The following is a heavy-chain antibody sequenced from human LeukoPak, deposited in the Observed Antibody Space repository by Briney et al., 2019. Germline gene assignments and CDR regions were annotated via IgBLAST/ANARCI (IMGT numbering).Heavy chain of an antibody. CDR1: GFTFSSYA. Sequence: PGGSLRLSCAASGFTFSSYAMSWVRQAPGKWLEWVSGISGSGDNTYYADSVKGRFTISRDNFKNTLYVQVNSLGTEDTAAYYCAKGSYYDSSGSFYFDYWGQGTLVSVSS. D-gene: IGHD3-22*01. J-gene: IGHJ4*02. CDR3: AKGSYYDSSGSFYFDY. V-gene: IGHV3-23*01. CDR2: ISGSGDNT.